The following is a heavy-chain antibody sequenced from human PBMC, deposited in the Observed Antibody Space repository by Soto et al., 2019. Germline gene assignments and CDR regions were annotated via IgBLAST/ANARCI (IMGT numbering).Heavy chain of an antibody. D-gene: IGHD2-2*01. CDR2: ISGDGRTT. CDR3: ARGVPTCSSSSCYFDL. J-gene: IGHJ4*02. V-gene: IGHV3-74*01. CDR1: GFTFSSHW. Sequence: GGSLRLSCAASGFTFSSHWMNWFRQAPGEGLVWVSRISGDGRTTSHADSVKGRFTISRDNAKNTLYLQVNSLRVEDTAVYYCARGVPTCSSSSCYFDLWGQGILVTVSS.